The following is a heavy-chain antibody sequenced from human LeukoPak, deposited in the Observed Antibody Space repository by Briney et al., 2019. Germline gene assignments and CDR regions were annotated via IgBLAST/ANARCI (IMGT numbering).Heavy chain of an antibody. J-gene: IGHJ2*01. CDR2: IYHSGST. CDR3: ARRCGDLAWYFAL. CDR1: GGSISSYY. Sequence: SETLSLTCSVSGGSISSYYWSWIRQPPGKGLEWIGYIYHSGSTNYNPSLKSRVTMSVDTSKNQFSLKLSSVTAADTAVYYCARRCGDLAWYFALWGRGTLVTVSS. V-gene: IGHV4-59*08. D-gene: IGHD4-17*01.